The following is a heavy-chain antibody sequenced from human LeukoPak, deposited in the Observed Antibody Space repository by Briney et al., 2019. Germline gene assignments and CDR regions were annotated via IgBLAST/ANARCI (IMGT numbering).Heavy chain of an antibody. J-gene: IGHJ4*02. Sequence: PSETLSLTCTVSGGSISSSSYYWGWIRQPPGKGLEWIGSIYYSGSTCYNPSLKSRVTISVDTSKNQFSLKLSSVTAADTAVYYCARHGSDKTFDYWGQGTLVTVSS. D-gene: IGHD6-19*01. CDR1: GGSISSSSYY. CDR3: ARHGSDKTFDY. CDR2: IYYSGST. V-gene: IGHV4-39*01.